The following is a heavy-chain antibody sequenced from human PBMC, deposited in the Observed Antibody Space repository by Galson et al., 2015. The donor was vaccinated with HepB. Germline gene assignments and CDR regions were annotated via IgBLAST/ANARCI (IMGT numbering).Heavy chain of an antibody. V-gene: IGHV5-51*03. D-gene: IGHD6-13*01. J-gene: IGHJ4*02. Sequence: QSGAEVKKPGESLKISCKGSGYSFTSYWIGWVRQMPGKGLEWMGIIYPGDSDSRYSPSFQGQVTISADKSISTAYLQWSSLRASDTAIYYCARKGSSSWYSLDYWGQGTLVTVSS. CDR2: IYPGDSDS. CDR3: ARKGSSSWYSLDY. CDR1: GYSFTSYW.